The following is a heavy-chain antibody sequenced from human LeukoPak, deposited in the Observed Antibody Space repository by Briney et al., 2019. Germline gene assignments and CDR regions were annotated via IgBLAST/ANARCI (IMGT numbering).Heavy chain of an antibody. CDR1: GFTFSAYA. CDR2: ISGSGHVS. Sequence: PGGSLTLSCAASGFTFSAYAMVWVRQAPGRGLEWVSGISGSGHVSYYADSVKDRFTISRDNSKNTLYLEMNSLRAEDTAIYYCAKMKGHPLPKYYMDVWGQGTTVTVSS. V-gene: IGHV3-23*01. J-gene: IGHJ6*01. CDR3: AKMKGHPLPKYYMDV. D-gene: IGHD1-26*01.